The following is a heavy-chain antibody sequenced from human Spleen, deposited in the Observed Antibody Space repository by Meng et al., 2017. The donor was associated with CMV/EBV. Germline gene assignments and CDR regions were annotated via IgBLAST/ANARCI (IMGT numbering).Heavy chain of an antibody. D-gene: IGHD3-3*01. V-gene: IGHV3-30*18. CDR2: ISDDGSNR. Sequence: GESLKISCAASGFIFSDYGMHWVRQAPGKGLEWVAIISDDGSNRYYADSVKGRFTISRDSSENTLFLQMNSLRPEDTAVYYCAKDQHGVVIRWLDPWGQGTLVTVSS. CDR3: AKDQHGVVIRWLDP. CDR1: GFIFSDYG. J-gene: IGHJ5*02.